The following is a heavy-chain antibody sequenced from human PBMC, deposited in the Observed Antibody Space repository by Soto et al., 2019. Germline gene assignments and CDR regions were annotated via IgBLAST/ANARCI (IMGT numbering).Heavy chain of an antibody. J-gene: IGHJ6*03. D-gene: IGHD6-13*01. CDR3: AKDASSSRYYMDV. CDR2: ITGSTGTT. V-gene: IGHV3-23*01. CDR1: GFTFSNFA. Sequence: EVQVLESGGGSVQPGGSLRLSCAASGFTFSNFAMSWVRHAPGKGLEWVSEITGSTGTTYYADSVRGRFIISRDNSQNTLHLQMNSLRHEDTAVYYCAKDASSSRYYMDVWGKGTTVTVSS.